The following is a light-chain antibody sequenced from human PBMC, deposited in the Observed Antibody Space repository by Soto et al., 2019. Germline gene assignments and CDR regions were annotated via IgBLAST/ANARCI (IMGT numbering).Light chain of an antibody. CDR2: SNN. V-gene: IGLV1-47*02. CDR3: AAWDESLSGWV. CDR1: SSNIGSNY. J-gene: IGLJ3*02. Sequence: QSVLTQPPSASGTPGQRVTISGSGSSSNIGSNYVYWYQQLPGTAPKLLIYSNNQRPSGVPDRFSGSKSGTSASLAISGLRSEDEADYYCAAWDESLSGWVFGGGTKLTV.